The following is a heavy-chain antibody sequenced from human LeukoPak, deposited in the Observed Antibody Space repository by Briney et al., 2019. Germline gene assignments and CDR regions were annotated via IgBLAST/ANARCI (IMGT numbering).Heavy chain of an antibody. CDR2: ISPSGGSA. Sequence: GASVKVSCKAFGYTFTSNYMHWVRQAPGQGPEWMGVISPSGGSATYAQKFQGRVTLTRDMSTSTDYLELSSLRSEDTAVYYCARAVRDGYIDYYYYMDVWGKGTTVTASS. CDR1: GYTFTSNY. J-gene: IGHJ6*03. V-gene: IGHV1-46*01. CDR3: ARAVRDGYIDYYYYMDV. D-gene: IGHD5-24*01.